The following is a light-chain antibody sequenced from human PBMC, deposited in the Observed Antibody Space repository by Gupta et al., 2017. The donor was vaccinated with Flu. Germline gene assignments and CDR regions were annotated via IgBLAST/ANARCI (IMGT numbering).Light chain of an antibody. Sequence: EIVLTQSPATLSVSPGERATLSCRASQSVNSNLAWYQQKPGQAPRLLIYGASTRATGIPARFSGSGSGTEFTLTISRLESEDFAVYYCQQYNNWPPLTFGGGTKVEIK. CDR1: QSVNSN. CDR3: QQYNNWPPLT. J-gene: IGKJ4*01. V-gene: IGKV3-15*01. CDR2: GAS.